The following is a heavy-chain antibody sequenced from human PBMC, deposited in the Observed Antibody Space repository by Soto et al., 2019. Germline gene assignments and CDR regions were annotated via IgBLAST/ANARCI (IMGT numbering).Heavy chain of an antibody. CDR1: GGTFSSYA. V-gene: IGHV1-69*12. Sequence: QVELVQSGAEVKKPGSSVKVSCKASGGTFSSYAISWERQAPGQGLEWMGGIIPMFGTADYAQKFQGRVTITADESTSTAYMELSSLRSEDTAVYYCASHYYDSSGYNYYCGMDVWGQGTTVTVSS. J-gene: IGHJ6*02. CDR3: ASHYYDSSGYNYYCGMDV. D-gene: IGHD3-22*01. CDR2: IIPMFGTA.